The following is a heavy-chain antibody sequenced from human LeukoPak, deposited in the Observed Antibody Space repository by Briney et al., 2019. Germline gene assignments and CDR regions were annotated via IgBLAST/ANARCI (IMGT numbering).Heavy chain of an antibody. CDR2: INSDGSST. V-gene: IGHV3-74*01. D-gene: IGHD3-10*01. CDR1: GFTFSSYW. CDR3: AQGHLWFGELLEGY. J-gene: IGHJ4*02. Sequence: GGSLRLSCAASGFTFSSYWMHWVRQAPGKGLVWVSRINSDGSSTSYADSVKGRFTISSDNPKNTLYLQMNSLRAEETAVYYCAQGHLWFGELLEGYWGQGTLVTVSS.